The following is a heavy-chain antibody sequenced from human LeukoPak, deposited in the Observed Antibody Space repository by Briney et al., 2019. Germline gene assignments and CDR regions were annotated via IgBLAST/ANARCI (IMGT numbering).Heavy chain of an antibody. J-gene: IGHJ6*02. CDR1: GYTFTSYD. CDR3: ARDLKSGNYGLGYYYGMDV. D-gene: IGHD4-11*01. V-gene: IGHV1-8*01. Sequence: ASVKVSCKASGYTFTSYDINWVRQATGQGLEWMGWMNPNSGNTGYAQKFQGRVTMTRNTSISTAYMELSRLRSDDTAVYYCARDLKSGNYGLGYYYGMDVWGQGTTVTVSS. CDR2: MNPNSGNT.